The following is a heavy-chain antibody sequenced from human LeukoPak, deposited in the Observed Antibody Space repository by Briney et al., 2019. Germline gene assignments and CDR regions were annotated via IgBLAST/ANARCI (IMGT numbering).Heavy chain of an antibody. CDR3: AKGGYTYGGRLFDY. Sequence: GGSLRLSCAAPGFTFDDYVMHWVRQAPEKGLEWVSFISGDGGATYYADSAKGRFTISRDNGRKSLYLQMDSLRTEDTALYYCAKGGYTYGGRLFDYWGQGTLVTVSS. D-gene: IGHD5-18*01. CDR1: GFTFDDYV. V-gene: IGHV3-43*02. J-gene: IGHJ4*02. CDR2: ISGDGGAT.